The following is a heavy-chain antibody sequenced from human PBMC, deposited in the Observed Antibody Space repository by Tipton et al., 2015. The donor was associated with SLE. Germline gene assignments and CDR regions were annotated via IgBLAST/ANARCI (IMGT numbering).Heavy chain of an antibody. J-gene: IGHJ4*02. D-gene: IGHD1-26*01. CDR3: ARGAIVGATNFDY. V-gene: IGHV4-39*01. Sequence: QVQLVQSGAEVKPSETLSLTCTVSGGSISSSSYYWGWIRQPPGKGLEWIGSIYYSGSTYYNPSLKSRVTISVDTSKNQFSLKLSFVTAADTAVYYCARGAIVGATNFDYWGQGTLVTVSS. CDR1: GGSISSSSYY. CDR2: IYYSGST.